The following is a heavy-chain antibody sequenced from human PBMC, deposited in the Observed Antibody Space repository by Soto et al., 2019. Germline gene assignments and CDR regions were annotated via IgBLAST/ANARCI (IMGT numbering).Heavy chain of an antibody. CDR3: ARDSAYCRSTSCYLSYYYYMDV. CDR1: GFTFSNHW. J-gene: IGHJ6*03. CDR2: IKQDGSEK. Sequence: EVQVVESGGGLVQPGGSLRLSCAASGFTFSNHWMTWVRQAPGKGLEWVANIKQDGSEKYYADSVKGRFTLSRDNAKNSLYLQMNSLRAEDTAVYYCARDSAYCRSTSCYLSYYYYMDVWGKGTTVTVSS. D-gene: IGHD2-2*01. V-gene: IGHV3-7*01.